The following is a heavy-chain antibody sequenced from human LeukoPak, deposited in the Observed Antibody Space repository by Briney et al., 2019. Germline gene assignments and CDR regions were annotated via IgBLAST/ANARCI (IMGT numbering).Heavy chain of an antibody. D-gene: IGHD2-21*01. CDR2: ISDSGNT. V-gene: IGHV3-53*01. CDR3: AKAPVTTCRGAYCYPFDY. J-gene: IGHJ4*02. Sequence: GGSLRLSCAASGFPVSSNYMSWVRQAPGKGLEWVSAISDSGNTYHADSVKGRFTISRDSSKNTLFLQMNRLRPEDAAVYYCAKAPVTTCRGAYCYPFDYWGQGTLVTVSS. CDR1: GFPVSSNY.